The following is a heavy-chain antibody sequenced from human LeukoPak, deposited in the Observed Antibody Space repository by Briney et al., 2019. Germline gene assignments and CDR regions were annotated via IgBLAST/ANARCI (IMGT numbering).Heavy chain of an antibody. Sequence: SQTLSLTCTVSGGSISSGSYYWSWIRQPAGKGLEWIGRIYTSGSTNYNPSLKSRVTISVDTSKNQFSLKLSSVTAADAAVYYCARDAAVAGTSGWFDPWGQGTLVTVSS. V-gene: IGHV4-61*02. CDR2: IYTSGST. D-gene: IGHD6-19*01. J-gene: IGHJ5*02. CDR3: ARDAAVAGTSGWFDP. CDR1: GGSISSGSYY.